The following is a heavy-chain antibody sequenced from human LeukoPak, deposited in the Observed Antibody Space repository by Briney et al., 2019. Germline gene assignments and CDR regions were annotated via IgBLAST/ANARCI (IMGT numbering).Heavy chain of an antibody. V-gene: IGHV3-30*18. Sequence: GGSLRLSCAASGFTVSSNYMSWVRQAPGKGLEWVAVISYDGSNNYYADSVKGRFTISRDNSKNTLYVQMNSLRAEDTALYYCAKVPIAVAGHPSHLGYWGQGTLVTVSS. D-gene: IGHD6-19*01. CDR2: ISYDGSNN. J-gene: IGHJ4*02. CDR1: GFTVSSNY. CDR3: AKVPIAVAGHPSHLGY.